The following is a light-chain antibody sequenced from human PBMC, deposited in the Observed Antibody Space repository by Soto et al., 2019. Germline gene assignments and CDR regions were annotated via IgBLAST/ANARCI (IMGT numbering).Light chain of an antibody. CDR1: SSDVGGYNY. CDR3: SSYTTSNTRQIV. J-gene: IGLJ1*01. V-gene: IGLV2-14*01. CDR2: DVS. Sequence: QSALTQPASMSGSPGQSITISCTGTSSDVGGYNYVSWYQQHPGKAPKFMIYDVSNRPSRVSNRFSGSKSGNTASLTIPGLQAEDEADYYCSSYTTSNTRQIVFGTGTKVTVL.